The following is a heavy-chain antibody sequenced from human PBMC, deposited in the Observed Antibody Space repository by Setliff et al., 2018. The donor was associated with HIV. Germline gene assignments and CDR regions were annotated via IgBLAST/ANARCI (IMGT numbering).Heavy chain of an antibody. Sequence: RASVKVSCKASGYTFTSYYIHWVRQAPGQGFEWLGMVNPSGGSTAYAEKFQGRVTVTMDTSTNTVYMDLRGLRSDDTAVYYCSRARTAGYSYDYAYWGQGTLVTVSS. D-gene: IGHD5-18*01. CDR2: VNPSGGST. V-gene: IGHV1-46*01. CDR3: SRARTAGYSYDYAY. J-gene: IGHJ4*02. CDR1: GYTFTSYY.